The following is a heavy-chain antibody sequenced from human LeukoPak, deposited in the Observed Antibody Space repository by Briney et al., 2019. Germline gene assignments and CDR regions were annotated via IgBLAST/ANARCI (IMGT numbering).Heavy chain of an antibody. Sequence: GSLRLSCAASGFTFSSYTMHWIRQPPGKGLDWIGEINHRGSTNYNPSLESRVILSIDTSKKQFSLKLRPVTAADTAVYFCARLRQYCDNCDVDGLDIWGPGTMVTVSS. CDR1: GFTFSSYT. CDR2: INHRGST. CDR3: ARLRQYCDNCDVDGLDI. J-gene: IGHJ3*02. D-gene: IGHD4-17*01. V-gene: IGHV4-34*01.